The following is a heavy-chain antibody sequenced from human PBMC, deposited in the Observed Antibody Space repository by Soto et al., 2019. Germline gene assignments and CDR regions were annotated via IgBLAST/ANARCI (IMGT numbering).Heavy chain of an antibody. CDR2: IYHSGST. D-gene: IGHD3-22*01. J-gene: IGHJ4*02. CDR1: GGSISSGDYY. CDR3: ARHTYYYDSSRYPGRLLDY. Sequence: QVQLQESGPGLVKPSQTLSLTCTVSGGSISSGDYYWSWIRQPPGKGLERIGYIYHSGSTYYNPSLKSRVTISVDTSKNQFSLKLTSVTAADTAVYYCARHTYYYDSSRYPGRLLDYWGQGTLVTVSS. V-gene: IGHV4-30-4*01.